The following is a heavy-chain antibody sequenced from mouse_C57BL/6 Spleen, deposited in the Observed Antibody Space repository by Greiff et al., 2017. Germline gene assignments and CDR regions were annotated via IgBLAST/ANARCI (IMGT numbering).Heavy chain of an antibody. Sequence: EVMLVESGGGLVKPGGSLKLSCAASGFTFSSYAMSWVRQTPEKRLEWVATISDGGSYTYYPDNVKGRFTISRDNAKNNLYLQMSHLKSEDTAMYYCARGYYDRDDWGQGTTRTVSS. J-gene: IGHJ2*01. CDR3: ARGYYDRDD. CDR1: GFTFSSYA. V-gene: IGHV5-4*03. CDR2: ISDGGSYT. D-gene: IGHD2-4*01.